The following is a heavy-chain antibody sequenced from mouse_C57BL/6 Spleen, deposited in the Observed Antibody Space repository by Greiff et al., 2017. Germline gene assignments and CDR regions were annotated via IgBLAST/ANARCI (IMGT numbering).Heavy chain of an antibody. V-gene: IGHV1-50*01. CDR2: IDPSDSYT. CDR3: ARRGWDEGY. CDR1: GYTFTSYW. D-gene: IGHD4-1*01. J-gene: IGHJ2*01. Sequence: QVQLKQPGAELVKPGASVTLSCKASGYTFTSYWMQWVKQRPGQGLAWIGEIDPSDSYTNYNQKFKGKATLTVDTSSSTAYMQLSSLTSEDSAVYYCARRGWDEGYWGKGTTLTVSS.